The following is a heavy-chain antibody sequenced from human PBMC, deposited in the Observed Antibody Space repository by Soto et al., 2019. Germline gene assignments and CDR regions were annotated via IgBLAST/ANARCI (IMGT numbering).Heavy chain of an antibody. Sequence: ASVKVSCKASGYTLTGYYMHWVRQAPGQGLEWMGWINPNSGGTNYAQKFQGWVTMTRDTSISTAYMELSRLRSDDTAVYYCARERAHSCSEMTGYGMDVWGQGITVTV. V-gene: IGHV1-2*04. CDR1: GYTLTGYY. CDR3: ARERAHSCSEMTGYGMDV. D-gene: IGHD2-15*01. CDR2: INPNSGGT. J-gene: IGHJ6*02.